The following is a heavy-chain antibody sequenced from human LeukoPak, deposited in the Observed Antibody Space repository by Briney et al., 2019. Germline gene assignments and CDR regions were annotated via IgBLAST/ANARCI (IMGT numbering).Heavy chain of an antibody. J-gene: IGHJ4*02. D-gene: IGHD3-10*01. CDR1: GFTFSSSG. Sequence: GRSLRLSCAASGFTFSSSGMHWVRQAPGKGLEWVAVIWYDGSNKYADSVKGRFTISRDNSKNTLYLQMNSLRAEDTAIYYCAEVESSYCRIWGQGTLVTVSS. V-gene: IGHV3-33*06. CDR2: IWYDGSNK. CDR3: AEVESSYCRI.